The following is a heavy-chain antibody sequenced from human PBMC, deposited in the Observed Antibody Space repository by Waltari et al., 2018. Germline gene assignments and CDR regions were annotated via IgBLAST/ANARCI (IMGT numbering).Heavy chain of an antibody. D-gene: IGHD2-21*01. CDR3: TSAGGWAPYSFDM. CDR2: IFAGGTST. V-gene: IGHV3-23*03. Sequence: EVQLLESGGGLVQPGGSLRLSCAASGFTFKNYAMSWVRQAPGKGLEWVSLIFAGGTSTYYADSVKGRFTISRDDSKNTVYLQMDSLRAEDTAVYYCTSAGGWAPYSFDMWGQGTMVTVSS. CDR1: GFTFKNYA. J-gene: IGHJ3*02.